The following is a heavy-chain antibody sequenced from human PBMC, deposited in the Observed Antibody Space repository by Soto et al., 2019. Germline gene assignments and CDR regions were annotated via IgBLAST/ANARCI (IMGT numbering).Heavy chain of an antibody. CDR3: ARHFAIVNDYYYYYRIDV. J-gene: IGHJ6*02. D-gene: IGHD3-16*02. Sequence: QVQLVQSGAEEKKPGASANLSCKASGYTFKNFYIHWVRQPPGQGLEWLGMISPSGHTTTYPQKSQGRVTMTRESSMSTLYTELSNLRSDDTVIYYCARHFAIVNDYYYYYRIDVWRQGTTVTVSS. CDR2: ISPSGHTT. CDR1: GYTFKNFY. V-gene: IGHV1-46*02.